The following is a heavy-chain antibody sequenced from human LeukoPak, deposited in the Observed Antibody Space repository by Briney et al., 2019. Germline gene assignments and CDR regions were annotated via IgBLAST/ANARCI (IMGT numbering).Heavy chain of an antibody. V-gene: IGHV3-21*01. J-gene: IGHJ6*03. CDR3: ARFYYDFWSGYYTGIGFYYYYYMDV. Sequence: GGSLRLSCAASGCTISSYSMNWVRQAPGKGLEWISSISSSSSYIYYAYSVKRRFTISRDNAKNSLYLQMNSLRAEDTAVYYCARFYYDFWSGYYTGIGFYYYYYMDVWGKGTTVTVSS. CDR1: GCTISSYS. CDR2: ISSSSSYI. D-gene: IGHD3-3*01.